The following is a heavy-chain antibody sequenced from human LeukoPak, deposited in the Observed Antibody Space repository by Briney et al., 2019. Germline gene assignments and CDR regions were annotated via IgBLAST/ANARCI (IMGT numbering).Heavy chain of an antibody. CDR2: INPNSGGT. CDR3: ARDPVVGATR. J-gene: IGHJ4*02. CDR1: GYTFTGYY. D-gene: IGHD1-26*01. V-gene: IGHV1-2*02. Sequence: LVASVKVSCKASGYTFTGYYMHWVRQAPGQGLEWMGWINPNSGGTNYAQKFQARVTMTRDTSISTAYMELSRLRSDDTAVYYCARDPVVGATRWGQGTLVTVSS.